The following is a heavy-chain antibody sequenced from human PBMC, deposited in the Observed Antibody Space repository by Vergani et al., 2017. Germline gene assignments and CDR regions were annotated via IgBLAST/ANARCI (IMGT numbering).Heavy chain of an antibody. CDR3: ANVGATLALDYYGMDV. Sequence: QVQLVQSGAEVKKPGASVKVSCKASGYTFTGYYMHWVRQAPGQGLEWMGWINPNRGGTNYAQKFQGRVTMTRDTSISTAYMELSRLRSDDTAVYYCANVGATLALDYYGMDVWGQGTTVTVSS. V-gene: IGHV1-2*02. D-gene: IGHD1-26*01. J-gene: IGHJ6*02. CDR1: GYTFTGYY. CDR2: INPNRGGT.